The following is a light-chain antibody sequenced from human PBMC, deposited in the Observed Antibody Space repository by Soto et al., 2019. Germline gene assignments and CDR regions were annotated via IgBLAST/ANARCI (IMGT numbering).Light chain of an antibody. CDR1: NIGSKS. Sequence: SYELTQPPSVSVAPGKTARITCGGNNIGSKSVHWYQQKPGQAPVLVIYYDSDRPSGIPERFSGSNSGNTATLTISRVKAGDEADYYCQVWDSSSDGVFGTGTKVTVL. J-gene: IGLJ1*01. CDR2: YDS. V-gene: IGLV3-21*04. CDR3: QVWDSSSDGV.